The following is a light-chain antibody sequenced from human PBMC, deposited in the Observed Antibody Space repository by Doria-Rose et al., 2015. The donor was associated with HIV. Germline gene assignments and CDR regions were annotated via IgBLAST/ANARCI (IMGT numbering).Light chain of an antibody. CDR1: QSFSSTY. CDR3: HQYGTSWT. V-gene: IGKV3-20*01. Sequence: LTQSPGTLSLSPGGRATLSCRASQSFSSTYLAWYQQKPGQAPSLLIYDGSTRATGIPDRFSASGHGTDFTLTINRLEPEDFALYYCHQYGTSWTFGQGTKVEI. J-gene: IGKJ1*01. CDR2: DGS.